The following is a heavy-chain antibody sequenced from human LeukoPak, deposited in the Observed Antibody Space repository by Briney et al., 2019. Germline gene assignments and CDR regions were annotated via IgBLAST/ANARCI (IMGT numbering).Heavy chain of an antibody. CDR3: AKRGSGSFPHYFDS. Sequence: GGSLRLSCAASGFTFSSYGMHWVRRAPGKGLEWVAVISYDGSNKYYVDSVKGRFTIPRDNSKNTLYLQMSSLRAEDTAVYYCAKRGSGSFPHYFDSWGQGTLVTVS. D-gene: IGHD1-26*01. CDR1: GFTFSSYG. V-gene: IGHV3-30*18. J-gene: IGHJ4*02. CDR2: ISYDGSNK.